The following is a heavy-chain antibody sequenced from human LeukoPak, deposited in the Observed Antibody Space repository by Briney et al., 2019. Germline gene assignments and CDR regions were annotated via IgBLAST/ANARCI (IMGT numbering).Heavy chain of an antibody. V-gene: IGHV4-39*01. CDR1: GGSISSSSYY. D-gene: IGHD6-19*01. CDR2: IYYSGGT. CDR3: ARLPPDSSGWYYFDY. Sequence: PSETLSLTCTVSGGSISSSSYYWGWIRQPPGTGLEWIGSIYYSGGTYYNPSLKSRVTISVDTSKNQFSLKLSSVTAADTAVYYCARLPPDSSGWYYFDYWGQGTLVTVSS. J-gene: IGHJ4*02.